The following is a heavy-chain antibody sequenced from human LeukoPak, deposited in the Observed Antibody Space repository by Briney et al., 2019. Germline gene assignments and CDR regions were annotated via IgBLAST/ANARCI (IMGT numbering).Heavy chain of an antibody. V-gene: IGHV3-30*18. D-gene: IGHD4-17*01. J-gene: IGHJ4*02. CDR3: AKATVTRGVLDY. CDR1: GFTFSSYG. CDR2: ISYDGSNK. Sequence: GGSLRLSCAASGFTFSSYGMHWVRQAPGKGLEWVAVISYDGSNKYYADSVKGRFTISRDNSKNTLYLQMNSLRAEDTAVYYCAKATVTRGVLDYWGQGTLVTVSS.